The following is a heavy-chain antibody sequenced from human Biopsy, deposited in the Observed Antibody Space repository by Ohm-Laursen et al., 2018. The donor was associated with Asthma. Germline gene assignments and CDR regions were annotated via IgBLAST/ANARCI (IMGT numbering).Heavy chain of an antibody. CDR2: ISGSGGST. Sequence: LSLTCAPSGFTFSSHAMSWVRQAPGKGLEWVSAISGSGGSTYYADSVKGRFTISRDNSKNTLYLQMNSLRAEDTAVYYCASQSSGPDFWSGYYYFDYWGQGTLVTVSS. J-gene: IGHJ4*02. D-gene: IGHD3-3*01. V-gene: IGHV3-23*01. CDR1: GFTFSSHA. CDR3: ASQSSGPDFWSGYYYFDY.